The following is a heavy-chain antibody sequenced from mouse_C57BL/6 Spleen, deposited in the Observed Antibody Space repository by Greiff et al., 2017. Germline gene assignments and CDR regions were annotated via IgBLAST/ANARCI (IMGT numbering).Heavy chain of an antibody. CDR2: IDPENGDT. CDR1: GFNIKDDY. J-gene: IGHJ4*01. Sequence: VQLQQSGAELVRPGASVKLSCTASGFNIKDDYMHWVKQRPEQGLEWIGWIDPENGDTEYASKFQGKATITEDTSSNTAYLQLSSLTSEDTAVYYCTTGGRSPMGYWGQGTSVTVSS. V-gene: IGHV14-4*01. CDR3: TTGGRSPMGY. D-gene: IGHD1-1*01.